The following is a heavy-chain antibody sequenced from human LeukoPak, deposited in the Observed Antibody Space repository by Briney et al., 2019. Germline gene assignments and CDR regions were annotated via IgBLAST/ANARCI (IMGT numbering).Heavy chain of an antibody. J-gene: IGHJ4*02. V-gene: IGHV3-15*01. D-gene: IGHD3-22*01. CDR3: TTESYYYDSSGLHYFDY. CDR2: IKSKTDGGTT. Sequence: GGSLRLSCAASGFTFSNAWMSWVRQAPGKGLEWFGRIKSKTDGGTTDYAAPVKGRFTISRDDSKNTLYLQMNSLKTEDTAVYYCTTESYYYDSSGLHYFDYWGQGTLVTVSS. CDR1: GFTFSNAW.